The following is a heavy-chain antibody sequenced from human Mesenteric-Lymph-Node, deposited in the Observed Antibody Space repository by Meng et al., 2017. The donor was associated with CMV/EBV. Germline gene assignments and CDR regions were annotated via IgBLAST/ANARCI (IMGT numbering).Heavy chain of an antibody. CDR1: GFTVSSNY. D-gene: IGHD2-8*01. J-gene: IGHJ3*02. Sequence: GESLKISCAASGFTVSSNYMSWVRQAPGKGLEWVSVIYSGGSKYYADSVKDRFTTSRDNSKNTLYLQMNSVRAEDTAVYYCARVVDPRDSRPGVFDMWGQGTMVTVSS. CDR3: ARVVDPRDSRPGVFDM. V-gene: IGHV3-53*01. CDR2: IYSGGSK.